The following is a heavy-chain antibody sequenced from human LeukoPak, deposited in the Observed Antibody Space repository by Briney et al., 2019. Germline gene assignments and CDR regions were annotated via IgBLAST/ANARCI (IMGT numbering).Heavy chain of an antibody. V-gene: IGHV3-53*05. D-gene: IGHD3-10*01. CDR1: GFTVSSTS. CDR3: AKVGGSGSYQNTPFDY. Sequence: GGSLRLSCAASGFTVSSTSMSWVRQAPGKGLEWVSVIYSGGNTYYTDSVKGRFTVSRDNSKNTLYLQMDSLRAEDTAVYYCAKVGGSGSYQNTPFDYWGQGTLVTVSS. J-gene: IGHJ4*02. CDR2: IYSGGNT.